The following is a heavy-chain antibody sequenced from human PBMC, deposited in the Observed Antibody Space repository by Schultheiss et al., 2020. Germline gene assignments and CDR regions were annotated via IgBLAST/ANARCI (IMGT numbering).Heavy chain of an antibody. CDR1: GYKLTDYY. CDR3: ARGRITMSPDAFDI. V-gene: IGHV1-8*02. CDR2: MNPNSGNT. J-gene: IGHJ3*02. D-gene: IGHD3-22*01. Sequence: ASVKVSCKASGYKLTDYYLHWVRLAPGQGLEWMGWMNPNSGNTGYAQKFQGRVTMTRNTSISTAYMELSSLRSEDTAVYYCARGRITMSPDAFDIWGQGTMVTVSS.